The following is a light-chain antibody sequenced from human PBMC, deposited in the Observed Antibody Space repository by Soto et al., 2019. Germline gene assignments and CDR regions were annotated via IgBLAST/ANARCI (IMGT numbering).Light chain of an antibody. CDR2: DAS. J-gene: IGKJ2*01. CDR3: QQRSNWPPEYT. CDR1: QSVSSY. V-gene: IGKV3-11*01. Sequence: EIVLTQSPATLSLSPGERATLSCRASQSVSSYLTWYQQKPGQAPRLLIYDASNRATGVPARFSGSGSGTDFILTISCLEPEDFAVYYCQQRSNWPPEYTFGQGTKVDIK.